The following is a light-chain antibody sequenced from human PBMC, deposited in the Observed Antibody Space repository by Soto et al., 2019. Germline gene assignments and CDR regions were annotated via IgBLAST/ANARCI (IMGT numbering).Light chain of an antibody. V-gene: IGLV2-14*01. CDR3: SSYTTSSTPLV. CDR2: EVS. Sequence: QSVLTQPASVSGSPGQSITISCTGTSSDVGGYNYVSWYQQHPGKAPKLMIYEVSNRPSGVSNRFSGSKSDNTASLTISGLQAEDEADYYCSSYTTSSTPLVFGGGTKLTVL. CDR1: SSDVGGYNY. J-gene: IGLJ2*01.